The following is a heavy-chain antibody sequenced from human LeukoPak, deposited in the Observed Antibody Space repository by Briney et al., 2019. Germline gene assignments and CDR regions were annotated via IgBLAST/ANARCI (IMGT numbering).Heavy chain of an antibody. CDR2: TYYRSKWYN. CDR3: ARVAVSGTDWFDP. V-gene: IGHV6-1*01. CDR1: GDSVSSNSAS. J-gene: IGHJ5*02. D-gene: IGHD6-19*01. Sequence: SQTLSLTCALSGDSVSSNSASWSWIRQSPSRGLEWLGRTYYRSKWYNDYAVSVKSRITINPDTSKNQFSLQLNSVTPEDTAVYYCARVAVSGTDWFDPWGQGTLVTVSS.